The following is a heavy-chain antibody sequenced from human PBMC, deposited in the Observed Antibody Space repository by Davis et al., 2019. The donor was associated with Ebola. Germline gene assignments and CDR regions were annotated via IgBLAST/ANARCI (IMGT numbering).Heavy chain of an antibody. Sequence: GESLKISCAASGFTFSSYWMHWVRQAPGTGLVWVSNINGDGTITNYADSVKGRFTISRDNAKNSVTLHMNRLRDDDMAVYYCARRILGDSRGAVDVWGQGTTVTVSS. V-gene: IGHV3-74*01. J-gene: IGHJ6*02. CDR1: GFTFSSYW. CDR3: ARRILGDSRGAVDV. CDR2: INGDGTIT. D-gene: IGHD2-15*01.